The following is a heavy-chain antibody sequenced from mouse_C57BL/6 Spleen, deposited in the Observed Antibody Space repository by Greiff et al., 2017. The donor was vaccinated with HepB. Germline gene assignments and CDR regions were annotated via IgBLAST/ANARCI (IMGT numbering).Heavy chain of an antibody. Sequence: VQLQQPGAELVRPGSSVKLSCKASGYTFTSYWMDWVKQRPGQGLEWIGNIYPSDSETHYNQKFKDKATLTVDKSSSTAYMQLSSLTSEDSAVYYCARGGVFYYGSSYYFDYWGQGTTLTVSS. CDR1: GYTFTSYW. J-gene: IGHJ2*01. D-gene: IGHD1-1*01. CDR2: IYPSDSET. CDR3: ARGGVFYYGSSYYFDY. V-gene: IGHV1-61*01.